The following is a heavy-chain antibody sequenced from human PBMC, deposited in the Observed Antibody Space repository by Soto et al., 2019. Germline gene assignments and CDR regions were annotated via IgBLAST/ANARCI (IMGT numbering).Heavy chain of an antibody. V-gene: IGHV3-15*01. D-gene: IGHD3-9*01. CDR2: IKSKTDGGTT. CDR3: TTIHYDILTGYYGLYGMDV. Sequence: GGSLRLSCAASGFTFSNAWMSWVRQAPGKGLEWVGRIKSKTDGGTTDYAAPVKGRSTISRDDSKNTLYLQMNSLKTEDTAVYYCTTIHYDILTGYYGLYGMDVWGQGTTVTVSS. J-gene: IGHJ6*02. CDR1: GFTFSNAW.